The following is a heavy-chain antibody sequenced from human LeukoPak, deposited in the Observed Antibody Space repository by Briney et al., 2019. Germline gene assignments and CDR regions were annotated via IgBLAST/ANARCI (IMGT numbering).Heavy chain of an antibody. CDR2: INRDGSSS. CDR1: EFTFSSYW. D-gene: IGHD1-26*01. V-gene: IGHV3-74*01. Sequence: GGSLRLSCAASEFTFSSYWMHWVRQSPGKGLVLVSHINRDGSSSTYADSMKGRFTISRDNAKNTLYLQMNSLRAEDTAVYYCVRNGVGALPLDYWGQGTLVTVSS. CDR3: VRNGVGALPLDY. J-gene: IGHJ4*02.